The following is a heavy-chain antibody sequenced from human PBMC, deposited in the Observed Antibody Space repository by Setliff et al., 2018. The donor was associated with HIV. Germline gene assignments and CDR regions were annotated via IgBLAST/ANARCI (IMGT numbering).Heavy chain of an antibody. CDR2: INHSGST. CDR1: GGSFSGYY. V-gene: IGHV4-34*01. CDR3: ARGKGRGKYYYDSSGYLYYLDY. D-gene: IGHD3-22*01. J-gene: IGHJ4*02. Sequence: SETLSLTCAVYGGSFSGYYWSWIRQPPGKGLEWIGEINHSGSTNYNPSLKSRVTISVDTSKNQFSLKLSSVTAADTAVYYCARGKGRGKYYYDSSGYLYYLDYWGQGTLVTVSS.